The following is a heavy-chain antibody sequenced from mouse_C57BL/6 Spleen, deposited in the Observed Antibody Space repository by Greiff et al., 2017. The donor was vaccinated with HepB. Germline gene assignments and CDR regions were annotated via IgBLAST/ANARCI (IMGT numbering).Heavy chain of an antibody. CDR2: IWRGGST. CDR1: GFSLTSYG. J-gene: IGHJ4*01. Sequence: QVQLKQSGPGLVQPSQSLSITCTVPGFSLTSYGVHWVRQSPGKGLEWLGVIWRGGSTDYNAAFMSRLSITKDNSKSQVFFKMNSLQADDTAIYYGAKRDSPRDAMDYWGQGTSVTVSS. V-gene: IGHV2-5*01. CDR3: AKRDSPRDAMDY. D-gene: IGHD2-12*01.